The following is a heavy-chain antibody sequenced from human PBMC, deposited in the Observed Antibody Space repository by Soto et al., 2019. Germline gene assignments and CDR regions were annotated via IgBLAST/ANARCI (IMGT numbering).Heavy chain of an antibody. V-gene: IGHV4-39*01. CDR1: GGSISSSSYY. J-gene: IGHJ6*02. CDR3: ARLRVSYFYYYGMDV. Sequence: SETLSLTCTVSGGSISSSSYYWGWIRQPPGKGLEWIGSIYYSGSTYYNPSLKSRVTISVDTSKNQFSLKLSSVTAADTAVYYCARLRVSYFYYYGMDVWGQGTTVTVSS. CDR2: IYYSGST.